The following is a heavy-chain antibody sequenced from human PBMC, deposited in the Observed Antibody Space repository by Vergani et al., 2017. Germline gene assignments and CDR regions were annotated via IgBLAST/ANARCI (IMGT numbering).Heavy chain of an antibody. CDR2: ISSSSSYI. CDR1: GFTFSSYW. CDR3: ARVFFGTRDSSGYYDY. Sequence: EVQLVESGGGLVQPGGSLRLSCAASGFTFSSYWMSWVRQAPGKGLEWVSSISSSSSYIYYADSVKGRFTISRDNAKNSLYLQMNSLRAEDTAVYYCARVFFGTRDSSGYYDYWGQGTLVTVSS. D-gene: IGHD3-22*01. J-gene: IGHJ4*02. V-gene: IGHV3-21*01.